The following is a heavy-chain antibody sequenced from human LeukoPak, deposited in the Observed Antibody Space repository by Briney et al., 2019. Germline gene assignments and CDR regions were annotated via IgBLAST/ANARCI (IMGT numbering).Heavy chain of an antibody. J-gene: IGHJ6*03. CDR3: ARGRVSSSTYYSAYYYYFYMDV. CDR1: DDSITLYY. Sequence: SETLSLTCTVSDDSITLYYWTWIRQPPGKGLEWIGYVDHTGSTNFNPSLNGRVTISRDTSKNHFSLRLRSVTAADTAVYFCARGRVSSSTYYSAYYYYFYMDVWGKGTTVTVSS. D-gene: IGHD2-15*01. CDR2: VDHTGST. V-gene: IGHV4-59*01.